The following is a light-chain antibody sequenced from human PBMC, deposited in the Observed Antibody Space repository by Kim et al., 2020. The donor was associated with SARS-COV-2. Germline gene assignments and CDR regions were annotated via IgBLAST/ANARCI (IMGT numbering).Light chain of an antibody. Sequence: QSVLTQPASVSGSPGQSITISCTGTSSDVGGYNYVSWYQQHPDKAPKLMIYDVSKRPSGISNRFSGSKSGNTASLTISGLQAEDEADYYCGSYTSSSPHVFGSGTKVTVL. J-gene: IGLJ1*01. V-gene: IGLV2-14*01. CDR1: SSDVGGYNY. CDR3: GSYTSSSPHV. CDR2: DVS.